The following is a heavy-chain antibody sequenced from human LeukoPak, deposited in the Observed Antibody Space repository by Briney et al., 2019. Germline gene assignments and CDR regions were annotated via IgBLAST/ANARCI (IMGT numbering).Heavy chain of an antibody. V-gene: IGHV3-48*03. Sequence: GGSLRLSCAASGFTFISYEMNWVRQAPGKGLEWISYISSGSTIYYADSVKGRFTISRDNAKNSLYLQMNSLRAEDTAVYYCARLEYYYDSSGIYYYYYMDVWGKGTTVTVSS. CDR1: GFTFISYE. D-gene: IGHD3-22*01. CDR3: ARLEYYYDSSGIYYYYYMDV. CDR2: ISSGSTI. J-gene: IGHJ6*03.